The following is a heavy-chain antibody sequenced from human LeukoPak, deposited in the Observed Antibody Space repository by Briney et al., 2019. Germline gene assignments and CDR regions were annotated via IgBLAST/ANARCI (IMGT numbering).Heavy chain of an antibody. Sequence: GGSLRLSCAASGFTFSSYAMSWVRQAPGKGLEWVGFIRSKAYGGTTEYAASVKGRFTISRDDSKSIAYLQMNSLKTEDTAVYYCTRDFGGTNGYFDYWGQGTLVTVSS. CDR1: GFTFSSYA. J-gene: IGHJ4*02. V-gene: IGHV3-49*04. D-gene: IGHD1-7*01. CDR2: IRSKAYGGTT. CDR3: TRDFGGTNGYFDY.